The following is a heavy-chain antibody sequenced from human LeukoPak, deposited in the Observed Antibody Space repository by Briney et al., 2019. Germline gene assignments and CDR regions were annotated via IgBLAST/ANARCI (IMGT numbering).Heavy chain of an antibody. D-gene: IGHD3-10*01. V-gene: IGHV3-48*03. J-gene: IGHJ4*02. CDR3: AALYYIKGTY. CDR1: GFTFTIFE. CDR2: ISASGNIV. Sequence: PGGSLRLSCAASGFTFTIFEMNWSRQAPGRGLEWIAYISASGNIVDYAESVKGRFTISRDNSKSSLYLRMNSLRAEDTAVYYCAALYYIKGTYWGQGTLVTVSS.